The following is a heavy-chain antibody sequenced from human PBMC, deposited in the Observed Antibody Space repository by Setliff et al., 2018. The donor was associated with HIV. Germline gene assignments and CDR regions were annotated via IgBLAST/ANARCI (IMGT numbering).Heavy chain of an antibody. Sequence: PGGSLRLSCAASGFNFSNYWMSWVRQAPGKGLEWVANIKQDGSEKKYEDSVKGRFSISRDNAKQSMYLQMSNLRVDDTAVYYCARWSGRTGGVWGQGTLVTVSS. J-gene: IGHJ4*02. CDR3: ARWSGRTGGV. CDR1: GFNFSNYW. V-gene: IGHV3-7*03. D-gene: IGHD3-10*01. CDR2: IKQDGSEK.